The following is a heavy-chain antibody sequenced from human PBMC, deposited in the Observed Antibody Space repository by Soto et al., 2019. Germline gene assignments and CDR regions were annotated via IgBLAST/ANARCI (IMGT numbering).Heavy chain of an antibody. CDR1: AFTFSYYE. V-gene: IGHV3-21*05. Sequence: PGGSLRLSCASSAFTFSYYEINWVRQAPGKGLEWISFISSRSSYIYYSDSVKGRFTISRDNAKNSLYLQMNSLRAEDTAVYYCARDNVPSDFFDSWGQGTLVTVSS. J-gene: IGHJ4*02. CDR2: ISSRSSYI. D-gene: IGHD2-8*01. CDR3: ARDNVPSDFFDS.